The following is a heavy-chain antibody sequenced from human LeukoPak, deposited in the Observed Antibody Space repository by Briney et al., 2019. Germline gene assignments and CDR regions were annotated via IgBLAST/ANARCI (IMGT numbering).Heavy chain of an antibody. Sequence: SETLSLTCTVSGGSISSYYWSWIRQPPGKGLEWIGYIYYSGSTNYNPSLKSRVTISVDTSKNQFSLKLSSVTAADTAVYYCARLVCGGDCYWGADWGQGTLVTVSS. V-gene: IGHV4-59*01. CDR1: GGSISSYY. CDR2: IYYSGST. D-gene: IGHD2-21*01. CDR3: ARLVCGGDCYWGAD. J-gene: IGHJ4*02.